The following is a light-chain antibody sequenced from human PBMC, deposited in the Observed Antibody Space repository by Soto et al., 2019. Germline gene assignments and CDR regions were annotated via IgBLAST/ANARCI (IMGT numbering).Light chain of an antibody. CDR1: QGISSX. J-gene: IGKJ1*01. CDR2: AAS. Sequence: IQLTQSPSSLSASVGDRVTITCRASQGISSXXXWYQQXPGKAPKLLIYAASTLQSGVPSRFSGSGSGTDFTLTISSLQPEDFATYYCQQLNSYPRTFGQGTKVEIK. CDR3: QQLNSYPRT. V-gene: IGKV1-9*01.